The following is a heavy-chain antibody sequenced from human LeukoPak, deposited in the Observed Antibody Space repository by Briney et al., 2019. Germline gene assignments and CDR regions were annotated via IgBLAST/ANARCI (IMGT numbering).Heavy chain of an antibody. CDR3: ARVFSGSDY. D-gene: IGHD2-15*01. J-gene: IGHJ4*02. Sequence: GGSLRLSCAASGFPFSSYWMAWVRQAPGKGLEWVASIKQDGGETFYVDSVKGRFTISRDNAKNSLYLQMNSLRAEDTAIYYCARVFSGSDYWGQGTPVTVSS. V-gene: IGHV3-7*01. CDR2: IKQDGGET. CDR1: GFPFSSYW.